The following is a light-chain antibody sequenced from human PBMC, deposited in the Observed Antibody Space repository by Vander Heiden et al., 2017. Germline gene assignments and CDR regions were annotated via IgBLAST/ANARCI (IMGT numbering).Light chain of an antibody. J-gene: IGLJ3*02. Sequence: QSAPTPPSPVSGSPGPSITISCTGTSSDVGSYNLVSWYQQHPGKAPKLMIYEVSKRPSGVSNRFSGSKSGNTASLTISGLQAEDEADYYCCSYAGSSTSWVFGGGTKLTVL. V-gene: IGLV2-23*02. CDR3: CSYAGSSTSWV. CDR1: SSDVGSYNL. CDR2: EVS.